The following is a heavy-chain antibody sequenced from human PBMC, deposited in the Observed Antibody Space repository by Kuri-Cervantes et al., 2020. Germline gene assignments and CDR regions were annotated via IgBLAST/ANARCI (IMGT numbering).Heavy chain of an antibody. CDR1: GFTFSSYW. D-gene: IGHD6-19*01. J-gene: IGHJ4*02. V-gene: IGHV3-74*01. CDR2: INSDGSST. Sequence: GGSLRLSCAASGFTFSSYWMHWVRQAPGKGLVWVSRINSDGSSTSYADSVKGRFTISRDNAKNSLYLQMNSLRAEDTAVYYCARRTVPLFPSSGWYYFDYWGQGTLVTVSS. CDR3: ARRTVPLFPSSGWYYFDY.